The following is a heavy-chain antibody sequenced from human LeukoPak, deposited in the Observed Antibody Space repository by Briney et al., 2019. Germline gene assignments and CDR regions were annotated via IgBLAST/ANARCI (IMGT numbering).Heavy chain of an antibody. D-gene: IGHD1-26*01. CDR2: ISASNGNT. CDR3: ARVDARATLNWFDP. Sequence: ASVKVSCKASGYTFTRYGISWVRQAPGQGLQWLGWISASNGNTNYAQKFRDRVTMSTDTSTGTAYMELRSLRSDDTAVYYCARVDARATLNWFDPWGQGTLVTVSS. CDR1: GYTFTRYG. J-gene: IGHJ5*02. V-gene: IGHV1-18*01.